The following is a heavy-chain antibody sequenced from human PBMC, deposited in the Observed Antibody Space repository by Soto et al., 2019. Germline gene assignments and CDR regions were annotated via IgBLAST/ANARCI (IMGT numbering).Heavy chain of an antibody. V-gene: IGHV4-59*08. Sequence: SETLSLTCTVSGGSISPYYWTWIRQPPGKGLEWIGYILYSGSSSYNPSLKGRVTISVDTSKNQFSLKLSSVTAADTAVYYCARRWGRTFDYWGQGTLVTVSS. D-gene: IGHD7-27*01. J-gene: IGHJ4*02. CDR1: GGSISPYY. CDR3: ARRWGRTFDY. CDR2: ILYSGSS.